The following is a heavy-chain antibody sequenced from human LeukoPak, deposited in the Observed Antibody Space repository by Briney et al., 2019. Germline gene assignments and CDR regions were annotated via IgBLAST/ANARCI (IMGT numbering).Heavy chain of an antibody. J-gene: IGHJ4*02. CDR3: AKFYDILTGYFDY. Sequence: SETLSLTCTVSGDSIDSYYWSWIRQPPGKGLEWIGYIYYRGTTSYNPFLKSRVTISVDTSKNQFSLKLNSVTAADTAVYYCAKFYDILTGYFDYWGQGTLVTVSS. CDR1: GDSIDSYY. D-gene: IGHD3-9*01. CDR2: IYYRGTT. V-gene: IGHV4-59*12.